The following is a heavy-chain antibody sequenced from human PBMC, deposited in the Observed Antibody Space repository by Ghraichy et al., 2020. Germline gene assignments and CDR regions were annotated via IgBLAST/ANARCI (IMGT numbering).Heavy chain of an antibody. CDR2: ISGSGGST. J-gene: IGHJ4*02. D-gene: IGHD2-15*01. V-gene: IGHV3-23*01. CDR3: AKSLRTPGYCSGGSCYPGFDY. CDR1: GFTFSSYA. Sequence: GESLNISCAASGFTFSSYAMSWVRQAPGKGLEWVSAISGSGGSTYYADSVKGRFTISRDNSKNTLYLQMNSLRAEDTAVYYCAKSLRTPGYCSGGSCYPGFDYWGQGTLVTVSS.